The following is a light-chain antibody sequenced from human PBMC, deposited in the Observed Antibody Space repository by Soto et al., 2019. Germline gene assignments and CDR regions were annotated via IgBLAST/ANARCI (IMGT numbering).Light chain of an antibody. CDR3: QQYNNWPPWT. V-gene: IGKV3-15*01. CDR2: GAS. Sequence: EIVLTQSPGTLSVSPGGRATLSCRASQSVSSNLAWYQQKPGQAPRLXXYGASTRATGIPARFSGSGSGTEFTLTISSLQSEDFAVYYGQQYNNWPPWTFGQGTKVDIK. J-gene: IGKJ1*01. CDR1: QSVSSN.